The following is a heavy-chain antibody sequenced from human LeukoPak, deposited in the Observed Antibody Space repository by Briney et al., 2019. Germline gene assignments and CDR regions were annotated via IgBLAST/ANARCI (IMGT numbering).Heavy chain of an antibody. CDR1: GFTFSSYA. CDR3: VRDNRFFDAFDI. J-gene: IGHJ3*02. D-gene: IGHD2/OR15-2a*01. V-gene: IGHV3-23*01. Sequence: GGSLRLSCAASGFTFSSYAMSWVRQAPGKGLEWVSAISGSGGSTYYADSVKGRFTISRDNSKNTLYLQMNSLRAEDTALYYCVRDNRFFDAFDIWGQGTMVTVSS. CDR2: ISGSGGST.